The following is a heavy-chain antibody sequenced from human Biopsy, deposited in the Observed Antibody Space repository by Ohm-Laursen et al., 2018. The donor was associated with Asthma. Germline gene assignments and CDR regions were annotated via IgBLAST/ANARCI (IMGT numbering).Heavy chain of an antibody. CDR2: VYWTGST. CDR1: GGSVSSGSFY. D-gene: IGHD6-19*01. J-gene: IGHJ4*02. Sequence: SETLSLTCTVSGGSVSSGSFYWNWIRQSPEKGLEWMGYVYWTGSTNYNPSLKSRVTMSVDTSKNRIFLELTSVTAADTAIYYCVRAVRNEQWLAPFDYWGQGKPVTVSS. V-gene: IGHV4-61*01. CDR3: VRAVRNEQWLAPFDY.